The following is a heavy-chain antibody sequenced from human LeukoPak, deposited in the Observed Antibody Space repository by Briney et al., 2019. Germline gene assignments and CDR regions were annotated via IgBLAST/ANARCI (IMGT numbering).Heavy chain of an antibody. CDR1: GFTFSSYA. CDR2: ISGSGGST. Sequence: GGSLRLSCAASGFTFSSYAMSWVRQAPGKGLEWVSAISGSGGSTYYADSVKGRFTISRDNSKNTLYLQMNTLRAEDTAMYYCAGGYCSNTTCFDYWGQGTLVIVSS. J-gene: IGHJ4*02. CDR3: AGGYCSNTTCFDY. D-gene: IGHD2-2*03. V-gene: IGHV3-23*01.